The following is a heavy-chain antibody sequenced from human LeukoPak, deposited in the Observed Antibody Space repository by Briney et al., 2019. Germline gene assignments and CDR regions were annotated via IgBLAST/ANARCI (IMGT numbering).Heavy chain of an antibody. D-gene: IGHD6-19*01. V-gene: IGHV3-43*01. CDR1: GFTFDDYT. Sequence: PGGSLRLSCAASGFTFDDYTMHWVRQAPGKGLEWVSLISWDGGSTYYADSVKGRFTISRDNSKNSLYLQMNSLRTEDTALYYCAKDLETYPRMWGAVAGTGFDYWGQGTLVTVSS. CDR3: AKDLETYPRMWGAVAGTGFDY. CDR2: ISWDGGST. J-gene: IGHJ4*02.